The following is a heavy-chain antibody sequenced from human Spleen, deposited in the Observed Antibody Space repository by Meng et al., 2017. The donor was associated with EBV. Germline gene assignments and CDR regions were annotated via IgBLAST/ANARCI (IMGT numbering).Heavy chain of an antibody. Sequence: QLQLQVSGPGLVKPSGSLSLSCAVYVSSISSTNWWNWTRQPPGKGLEWIGEIFHSGTITYHPSLESRATISVDKSKNQFSLRLTSVTAADTAVYYCARAVYGSGSYFPIWGQGTLVTVSS. CDR2: IFHSGTI. CDR1: VSSISSTNW. D-gene: IGHD3-10*01. V-gene: IGHV4-4*02. J-gene: IGHJ4*02. CDR3: ARAVYGSGSYFPI.